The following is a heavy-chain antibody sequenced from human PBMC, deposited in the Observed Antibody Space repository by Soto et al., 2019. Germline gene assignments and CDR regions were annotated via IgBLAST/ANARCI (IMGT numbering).Heavy chain of an antibody. J-gene: IGHJ5*02. CDR2: ISGSGGST. V-gene: IGHV3-23*01. CDR1: GFTFSSYA. Sequence: GGSLRLSCAASGFTFSSYAMSWVRQAPGKGLEWVSAISGSGGSTYYADSVKGRFTISRDNSKNTLYLQMNSLRAEDTAVYYCAKDVWFGERFGTNWFDPWGQGTLVTVSS. CDR3: AKDVWFGERFGTNWFDP. D-gene: IGHD3-10*01.